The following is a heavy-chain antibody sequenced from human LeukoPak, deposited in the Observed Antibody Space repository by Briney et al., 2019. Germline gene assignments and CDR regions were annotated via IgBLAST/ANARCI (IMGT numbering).Heavy chain of an antibody. CDR1: GYSISSGYY. V-gene: IGHV4-38-2*02. CDR2: IYHSGST. J-gene: IGHJ5*02. Sequence: PSETLSLTCTVSGYSISSGYYWGWIRQPPGKGLEWIGSIYHSGSTYYNPSLKSRVTISVDTSKNQFSLKLSSVTAADTAVYYCARVEGSSSSRYWFDPWGQGTLVTVSS. CDR3: ARVEGSSSSRYWFDP. D-gene: IGHD6-6*01.